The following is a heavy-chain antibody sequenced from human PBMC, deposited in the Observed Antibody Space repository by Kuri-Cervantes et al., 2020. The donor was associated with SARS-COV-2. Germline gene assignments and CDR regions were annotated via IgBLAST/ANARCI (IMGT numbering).Heavy chain of an antibody. CDR2: IYYSGST. Sequence: SETLSLTCTVSGATISSSSYYWGWIRQPPGRGLEWIGSIYYSGSTYYNPSLKSRVTIFVDTSENQFSVKLRSVTAADTAVYYCARHDLTTETTRERGLDYWGQGTLVTVSS. D-gene: IGHD4-17*01. CDR1: GATISSSSYY. V-gene: IGHV4-39*01. CDR3: ARHDLTTETTRERGLDY. J-gene: IGHJ4*02.